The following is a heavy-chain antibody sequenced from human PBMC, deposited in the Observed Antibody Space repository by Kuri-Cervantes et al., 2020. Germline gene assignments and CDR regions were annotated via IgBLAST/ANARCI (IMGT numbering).Heavy chain of an antibody. V-gene: IGHV4-39*01. CDR3: ARTEYNWFDP. D-gene: IGHD3-10*01. J-gene: IGHJ5*02. CDR2: IYYSGST. CDR1: GGSISSSSYY. Sequence: SETLSLTCTVSGGSISSSSYYWGWIRQPPGKGLEWIGSIYYSGSTYYNPSLKSRVTISVDTSKNQFSLKLSSVTAADTAVYYCARTEYNWFDPWGQGTLVTVSS.